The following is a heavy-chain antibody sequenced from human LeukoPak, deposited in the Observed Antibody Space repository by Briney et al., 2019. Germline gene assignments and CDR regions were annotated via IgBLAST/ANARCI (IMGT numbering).Heavy chain of an antibody. V-gene: IGHV1-8*01. J-gene: IGHJ4*02. CDR2: MNPNSGNT. Sequence: ASVTVSFKASGYTFTTYDINWVRQATAQGIEWMGWMNPNSGNTGYAQKFQGRVTMTRNTSISTAHMELSSLRSEDTAAYYCAIHIGYCSGGSCYGESYFDYWGQGTLVTVST. CDR3: AIHIGYCSGGSCYGESYFDY. CDR1: GYTFTTYD. D-gene: IGHD2-15*01.